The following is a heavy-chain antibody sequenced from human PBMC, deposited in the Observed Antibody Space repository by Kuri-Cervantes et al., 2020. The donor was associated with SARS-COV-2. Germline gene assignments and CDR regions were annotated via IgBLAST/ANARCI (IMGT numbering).Heavy chain of an antibody. CDR2: IRYDGSNK. V-gene: IGHV3-33*01. CDR3: ARTDYGDYQVLKRSFDY. J-gene: IGHJ4*02. Sequence: LSLTCAASGFTFSSYGMHWVRQAPGKGLEWVAFIRYDGSNKYYADSVKGRFTISRDNSKNTLYLQMNSLRAEDTAVYYCARTDYGDYQVLKRSFDYWGQGTLVTVSS. CDR1: GFTFSSYG. D-gene: IGHD4-17*01.